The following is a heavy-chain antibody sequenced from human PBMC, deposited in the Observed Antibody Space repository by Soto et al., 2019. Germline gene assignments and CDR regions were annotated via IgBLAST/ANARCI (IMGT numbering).Heavy chain of an antibody. Sequence: QVQLQESGPGLVKPSETLSLTCTVSGGSISSYYWSWIRQPPGKGLEWIWYIYYSGSTNYNPSLMSGVAISVDTSKNQCCLKLSSVAAAYTAVYYCASRYGGNFDFWGQGTLVTVSS. CDR1: GGSISSYY. J-gene: IGHJ4*02. D-gene: IGHD1-26*01. CDR2: IYYSGST. V-gene: IGHV4-59*01. CDR3: ASRYGGNFDF.